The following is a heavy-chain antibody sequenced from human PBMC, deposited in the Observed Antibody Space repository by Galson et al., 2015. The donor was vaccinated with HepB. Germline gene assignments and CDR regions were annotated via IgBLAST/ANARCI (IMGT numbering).Heavy chain of an antibody. V-gene: IGHV3-30*03. Sequence: SLRLSCAVSGFLLSNAGVHWVRQAPGKGLQWLASISYDGSDKDHAESLQGRFAISRDIAKNRLYLQMNSLSSADTAVYFCVRERRLTLDVWGQGTLVTVSS. CDR2: ISYDGSDK. CDR1: GFLLSNAG. D-gene: IGHD2-21*02. J-gene: IGHJ4*02. CDR3: VRERRLTLDV.